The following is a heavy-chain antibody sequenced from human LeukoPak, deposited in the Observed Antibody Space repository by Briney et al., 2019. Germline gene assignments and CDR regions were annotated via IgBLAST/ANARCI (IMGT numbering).Heavy chain of an antibody. CDR1: GFTSSSYA. CDR2: IKQDGSKK. Sequence: GGSLRLSCSASGFTSSSYAMSWVRQAPGKGLEWVANIKQDGSKKSYVDSVKGRFTTSRDNAKNSLYLQMNSLRAEDTAIYYCTRVGYIDEGIDYWGQGTLVTVSS. J-gene: IGHJ4*02. V-gene: IGHV3-7*04. CDR3: TRVGYIDEGIDY. D-gene: IGHD5-24*01.